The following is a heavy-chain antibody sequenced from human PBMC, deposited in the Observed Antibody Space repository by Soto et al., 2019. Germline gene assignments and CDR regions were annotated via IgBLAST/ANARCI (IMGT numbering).Heavy chain of an antibody. J-gene: IGHJ3*02. V-gene: IGHV1-8*01. CDR1: GYTFTSYD. CDR3: ARGRYESFYDYIWGSYRLGAFDI. D-gene: IGHD3-16*02. Sequence: ASVKVSCKASGYTFTSYDINWVRQATGEGLEWMGWMNPNIGNTGYAQKFQGRVTMTRNTSISTAYMELSSLRSEDTAVYYCARGRYESFYDYIWGSYRLGAFDIWGQGTMVTVSS. CDR2: MNPNIGNT.